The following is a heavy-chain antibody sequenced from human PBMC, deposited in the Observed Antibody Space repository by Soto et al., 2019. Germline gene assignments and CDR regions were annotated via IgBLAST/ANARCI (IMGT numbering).Heavy chain of an antibody. V-gene: IGHV4-31*03. J-gene: IGHJ3*02. CDR1: GGSISSGGYY. CDR2: IYYSGST. CDR3: ARYSDIVVVPAAMGVDAFDI. Sequence: QVQLQESGPGLVKPSQTLSLTCTVSGGSISSGGYYWSWIRQHPGKGLEWIGYIYYSGSTYYNPSLKSRVTISVDTSKNQFSLKLSSVTAADTAVYYCARYSDIVVVPAAMGVDAFDIWGQGTMVTVFS. D-gene: IGHD2-2*01.